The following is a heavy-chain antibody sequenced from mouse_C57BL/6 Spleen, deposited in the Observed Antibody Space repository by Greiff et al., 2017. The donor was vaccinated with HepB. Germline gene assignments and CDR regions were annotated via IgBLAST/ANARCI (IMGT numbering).Heavy chain of an antibody. CDR1: GYTFTSYW. Sequence: VQLQQPGAELVRPGSSVKLSCKASGYTFTSYWMHWVKQRPIQGLEWIGNTDPSDSETHYNQKFKDKATLTVDKSSSTAYMQLSSLTSEDSAVYYCARGTAQATSWFAYWGQGTLVTVSA. J-gene: IGHJ3*01. CDR2: TDPSDSET. V-gene: IGHV1-52*01. CDR3: ARGTAQATSWFAY. D-gene: IGHD3-2*02.